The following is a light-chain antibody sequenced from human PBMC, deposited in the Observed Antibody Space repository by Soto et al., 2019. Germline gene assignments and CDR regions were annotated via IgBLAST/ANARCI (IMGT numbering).Light chain of an antibody. CDR3: QAWDSRTVV. V-gene: IGLV3-1*01. CDR2: QDD. CDR1: KLGDKY. J-gene: IGLJ2*01. Sequence: SYELAQPPSVSVSPGQTASITCSGEKLGDKYACWYQQKPGQSPVLVIYQDDKRPSGIPERFSGSNSGDTATLTISGTQAMDEADYYCQAWDSRTVVFGGGTKLTVL.